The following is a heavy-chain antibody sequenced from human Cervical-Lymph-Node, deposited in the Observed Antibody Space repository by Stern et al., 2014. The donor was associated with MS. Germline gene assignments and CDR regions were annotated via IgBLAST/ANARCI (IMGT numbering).Heavy chain of an antibody. V-gene: IGHV1-69*01. Sequence: VQLVESGAEVKKPGSSVKVSCKASGGTFSTYVINWVRQAPGQGLERMGGIALIVETTNYAQKFQGRVTITADESTSTVYMELSSLRSEDTAVYYCARLDTSGYFYYDMDVWGQGTTVTVSS. D-gene: IGHD3-22*01. CDR3: ARLDTSGYFYYDMDV. CDR2: IALIVETT. CDR1: GGTFSTYV. J-gene: IGHJ6*02.